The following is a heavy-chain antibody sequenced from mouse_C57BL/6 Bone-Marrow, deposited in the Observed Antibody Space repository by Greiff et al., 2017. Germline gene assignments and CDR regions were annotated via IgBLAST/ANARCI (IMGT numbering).Heavy chain of an antibody. J-gene: IGHJ2*01. CDR3: TIYGRGY. Sequence: EVQRVESGAELVRPGASVKLSCTASGFNIKDDYMHWVKQRPEQGLEWIGWIDPENGDTEYASKFQGKATITADTSSNTAYLQLSSLTSEDTAVYYCTIYGRGYWGQGTTLTVSS. CDR1: GFNIKDDY. D-gene: IGHD1-1*01. V-gene: IGHV14-4*01. CDR2: IDPENGDT.